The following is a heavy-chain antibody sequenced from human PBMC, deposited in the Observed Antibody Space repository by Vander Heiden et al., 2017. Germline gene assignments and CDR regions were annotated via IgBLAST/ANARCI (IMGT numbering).Heavy chain of an antibody. Sequence: EVQLLESGGGLVQPGGYLRLSCPASGLTFNNYAMGGVRQAPGKGLEGVSAMSGSVVGTYYADSVKGRFTISRDNAKNTLYLQMNGLRAEDTALYYCARVSGTYRFDYWGQGTLVTVSS. CDR1: GLTFNNYA. D-gene: IGHD3-16*02. CDR3: ARVSGTYRFDY. J-gene: IGHJ4*02. V-gene: IGHV3-23*01. CDR2: MSGSVVGT.